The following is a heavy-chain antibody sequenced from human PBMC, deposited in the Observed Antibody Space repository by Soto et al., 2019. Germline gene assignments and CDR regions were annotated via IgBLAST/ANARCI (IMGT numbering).Heavy chain of an antibody. Sequence: SETLSLTCTVSGGSISSSSYYWGWIRQPPGKGLEWIGSIYYSGSTYYNPSLKSRVTISVDTSKNQFSLKLSSVTAADTAVYYCARRELGYCSGGSCYSSDYWGQGTLVTVSS. CDR2: IYYSGST. D-gene: IGHD2-15*01. CDR1: GGSISSSSYY. V-gene: IGHV4-39*01. CDR3: ARRELGYCSGGSCYSSDY. J-gene: IGHJ4*02.